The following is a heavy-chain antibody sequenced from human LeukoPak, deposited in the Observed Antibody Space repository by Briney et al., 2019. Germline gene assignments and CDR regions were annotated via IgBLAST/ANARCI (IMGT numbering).Heavy chain of an antibody. CDR1: GFIFSNAY. CDR2: IYSGGST. J-gene: IGHJ4*02. V-gene: IGHV3-53*04. CDR3: ARDYYDSSRLAY. Sequence: GGSLRLSCAASGFIFSNAYMKWVRQAPGKGLEWVSVIYSGGSTYYADSVKGRFTISSHNSKNTLYLQMNSLRAEDTAVYYCARDYYDSSRLAYWGQGTLVTVSS. D-gene: IGHD3-22*01.